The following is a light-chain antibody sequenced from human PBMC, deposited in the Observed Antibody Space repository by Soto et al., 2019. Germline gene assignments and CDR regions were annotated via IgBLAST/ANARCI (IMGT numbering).Light chain of an antibody. CDR3: QQYGSSPT. J-gene: IGKJ5*01. CDR2: GAS. Sequence: EIVLTQSPGTLSLFPGERATLSCRASQSLTTSYLAWYQQKPGQAPRLLIYGASSRATGIPDRFSGSGSGTDFTLTISKPDPEDFAVYSCQQYGSSPTFGQGTRQEIK. CDR1: QSLTTSY. V-gene: IGKV3-20*01.